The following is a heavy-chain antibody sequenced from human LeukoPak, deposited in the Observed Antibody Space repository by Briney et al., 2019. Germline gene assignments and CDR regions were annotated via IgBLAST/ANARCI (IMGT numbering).Heavy chain of an antibody. CDR1: GYSFTSHW. CDR3: ARGQYYYDILTGLNY. J-gene: IGHJ4*02. V-gene: IGHV5-51*01. D-gene: IGHD3-9*01. CDR2: IYPGDSDT. Sequence: GESLKISCKGSGYSFTSHWIGWVRQMPGKGLEWMGIIYPGDSDTRYSPSFQGQVTISADKSISTAYLQWSSLKASDTAMYYCARGQYYYDILTGLNYWGQGTLVTVSS.